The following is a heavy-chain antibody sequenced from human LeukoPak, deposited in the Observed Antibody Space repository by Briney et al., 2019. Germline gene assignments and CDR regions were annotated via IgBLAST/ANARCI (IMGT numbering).Heavy chain of an antibody. Sequence: ASVKVSCKVSGYTLTELSMHWVRQAPGNGLDWMGGLDPEDGETIYAQKFQGRVTMTEDTSTDTAYMELSSLRSEDTAVYYCATHYVLLLRYFDYWGQGTLATVSS. D-gene: IGHD3-22*01. CDR3: ATHYVLLLRYFDY. CDR2: LDPEDGET. CDR1: GYTLTELS. J-gene: IGHJ4*02. V-gene: IGHV1-24*01.